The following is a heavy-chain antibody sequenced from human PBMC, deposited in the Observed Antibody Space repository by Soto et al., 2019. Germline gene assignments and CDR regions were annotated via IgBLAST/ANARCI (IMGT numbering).Heavy chain of an antibody. D-gene: IGHD6-19*01. Sequence: LXLSCAASGFTFSSYVMHWVRQAPGKGLEWVAVISYDGSNKYYADSVKGRFTISRDNSKNTLYLQMNSLRAEDTAVYYCAKDLSGYSSGWYYYYYGMDVWGQGTTVTVSS. CDR1: GFTFSSYV. CDR3: AKDLSGYSSGWYYYYYGMDV. V-gene: IGHV3-30*18. J-gene: IGHJ6*02. CDR2: ISYDGSNK.